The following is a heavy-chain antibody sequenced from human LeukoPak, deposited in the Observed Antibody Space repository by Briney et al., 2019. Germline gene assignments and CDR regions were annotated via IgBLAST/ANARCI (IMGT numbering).Heavy chain of an antibody. CDR1: GFTFSSYW. J-gene: IGHJ3*02. V-gene: IGHV3-74*01. D-gene: IGHD5-18*01. CDR2: INSDGSST. Sequence: GGSLRLSCAASGFTFSSYWMHWVRQAPGEGLVWVSRINSDGSSTSYADSVKGRFTISRDNAKNTLYLQMNSLRAEDTAVYYCARDLSYDSRLFDIWAKGQWSPSLQ. CDR3: ARDLSYDSRLFDI.